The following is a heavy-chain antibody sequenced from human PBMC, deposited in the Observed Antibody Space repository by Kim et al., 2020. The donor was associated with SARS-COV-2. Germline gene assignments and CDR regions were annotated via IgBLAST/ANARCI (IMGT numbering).Heavy chain of an antibody. CDR3: GTEKMGGAFDF. CDR1: GLRFSDFG. Sequence: GGSLRLSCEVSGLRFSDFGMHWVRQAPGRGLEWVTVIWFDGTNDVYADSVKGRFTISRADSMNTLYLQMNSLRVEDTAVYYCGTEKMGGAFDFWGRGT. V-gene: IGHV3-33*01. J-gene: IGHJ3*01. D-gene: IGHD3-16*01. CDR2: IWFDGTND.